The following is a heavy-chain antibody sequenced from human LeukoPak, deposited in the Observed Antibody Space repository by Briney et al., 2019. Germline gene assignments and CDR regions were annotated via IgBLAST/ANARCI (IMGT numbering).Heavy chain of an antibody. J-gene: IGHJ3*02. Sequence: PEGSLRLSCAASGFRFSSQWMSWVRQAPGKGLEWVAIVNQGGTGKYYVDSVKGRFTISGDSAENSLYLQMNSLRAEDTAVYYCARRETYYYDTGGYSIDAFDIWGQGTMVTVSS. CDR3: ARRETYYYDTGGYSIDAFDI. D-gene: IGHD3-22*01. CDR1: GFRFSSQW. V-gene: IGHV3-7*03. CDR2: VNQGGTGK.